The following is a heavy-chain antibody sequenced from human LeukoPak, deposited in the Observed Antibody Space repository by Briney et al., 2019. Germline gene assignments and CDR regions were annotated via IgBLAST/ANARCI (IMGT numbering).Heavy chain of an antibody. CDR1: GFTFSGSA. CDR3: TYSQGNTAMVRAVDYYYGMDV. V-gene: IGHV3-73*01. D-gene: IGHD5-18*01. Sequence: GGSLRLSCAAYGFTFSGSAMHWVRQASGKGLEWVGRIRSKANSYATAYAASVKGRFTISRDDSKNTAYLQMNSLKTEDTAVYYCTYSQGNTAMVRAVDYYYGMDVWGQGTTVTVSS. J-gene: IGHJ6*02. CDR2: IRSKANSYAT.